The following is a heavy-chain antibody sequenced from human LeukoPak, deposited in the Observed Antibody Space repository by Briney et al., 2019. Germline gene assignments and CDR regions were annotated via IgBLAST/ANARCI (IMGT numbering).Heavy chain of an antibody. Sequence: GGSLRLSCAASGFTFRSYGMHWVRQAPGKGLEWVAVIWYDGSNKYYADSVKGRFTISRDNSKNTLSLQMNSLRADDTAVYYCARDKFTSIGYCSSNTCQAGFDYWGQGTLVTVSS. J-gene: IGHJ4*02. CDR2: IWYDGSNK. CDR3: ARDKFTSIGYCSSNTCQAGFDY. CDR1: GFTFRSYG. V-gene: IGHV3-33*01. D-gene: IGHD2-2*01.